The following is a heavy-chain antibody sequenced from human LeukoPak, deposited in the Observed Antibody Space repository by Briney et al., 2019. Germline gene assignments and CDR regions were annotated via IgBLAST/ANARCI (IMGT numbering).Heavy chain of an antibody. CDR3: AKATTRGYSYGLDP. J-gene: IGHJ5*02. Sequence: GGSLRLSCAASGFTFSSYAMSWVRQAPGKGLEWVSAISGSGGSTYYADSVKGRFTISRDNSKNTLYLQMNSLRAEDTAVYYCAKATTRGYSYGLDPWGQGTLVTVSS. CDR1: GFTFSSYA. CDR2: ISGSGGST. D-gene: IGHD5-18*01. V-gene: IGHV3-23*01.